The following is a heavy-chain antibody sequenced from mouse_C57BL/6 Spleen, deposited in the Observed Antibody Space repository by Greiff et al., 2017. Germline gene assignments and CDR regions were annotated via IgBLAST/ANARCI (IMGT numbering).Heavy chain of an antibody. Sequence: VQLKESGAELVKPGASVKLSCTASGFNIKDYYMHWVKQRTEQGLEWIGRIDPEDGETTYAPKFQGKATITADPSSNTAYLQLSSLTSEDTAVYYCARSLLTSLADHWGQGTTLTVSS. J-gene: IGHJ2*01. CDR1: GFNIKDYY. D-gene: IGHD2-1*01. CDR3: ARSLLTSLADH. V-gene: IGHV14-2*01. CDR2: IDPEDGET.